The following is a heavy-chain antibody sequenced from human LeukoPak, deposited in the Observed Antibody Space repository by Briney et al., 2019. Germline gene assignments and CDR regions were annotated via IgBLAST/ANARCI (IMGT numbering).Heavy chain of an antibody. CDR1: GGSISSGGYY. J-gene: IGHJ3*02. V-gene: IGHV4-31*03. CDR3: ARRRVVVASTDGASGAFDI. Sequence: SETLFLTCTVSGGSISSGGYYWSWIRQHPGKGLEWIGYIYYSGSTYYNPSLRSRVTISVDTSKNQFSLKLSSVTAADTAVYFCARRRVVVASTDGASGAFDIWGQGTMVTVSS. D-gene: IGHD2-15*01. CDR2: IYYSGST.